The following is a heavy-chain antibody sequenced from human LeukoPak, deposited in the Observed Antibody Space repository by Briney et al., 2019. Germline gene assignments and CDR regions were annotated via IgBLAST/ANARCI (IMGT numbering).Heavy chain of an antibody. J-gene: IGHJ5*02. V-gene: IGHV3-23*01. CDR1: GFPFRTYA. D-gene: IGHD2-2*01. CDR2: ISDSGTST. Sequence: GGSLRLSCAASGFPFRTYAMSWVRQAPGKGLEWVSSISDSGTSTYYADSVKGRFTISRDNSKNTLYLQMNSLRAEDTAVYYCARTPSAAKSAEFDPWGQGTLVTVSS. CDR3: ARTPSAAKSAEFDP.